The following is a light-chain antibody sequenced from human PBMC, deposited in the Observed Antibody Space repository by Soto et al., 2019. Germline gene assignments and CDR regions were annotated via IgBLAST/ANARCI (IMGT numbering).Light chain of an antibody. CDR3: SSYASSNIFYV. J-gene: IGLJ1*01. CDR1: SSDVGGYNY. Sequence: QSALTQPPSASGSPGQSVTISCTGTSSDVGGYNYVSWYQQHPGKAPKLMIYEVTKRPSGVPDRFSGSKSGNTASLTVSGLQAEDEAAYYCSSYASSNIFYVFGTGTKLTVL. CDR2: EVT. V-gene: IGLV2-8*01.